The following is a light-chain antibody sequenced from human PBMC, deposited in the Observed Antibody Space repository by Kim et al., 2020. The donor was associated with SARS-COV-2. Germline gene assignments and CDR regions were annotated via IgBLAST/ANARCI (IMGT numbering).Light chain of an antibody. CDR2: DVS. V-gene: IGLV2-14*03. CDR1: SSDVGDYNY. J-gene: IGLJ2*01. Sequence: QSALTQPASVSGSPGQSITISCTGTSSDVGDYNYVSWYQQHPGKAPKLMIYDVSDRTSGVSNRFSGSKSGNTASLTISGLQAEDEADYYCSSDRSSSTEVFGGGTKVTVL. CDR3: SSDRSSSTEV.